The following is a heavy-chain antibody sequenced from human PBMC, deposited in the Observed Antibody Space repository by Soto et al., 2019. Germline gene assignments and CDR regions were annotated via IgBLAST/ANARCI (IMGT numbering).Heavy chain of an antibody. CDR2: ISGSGGST. Sequence: QPGGSLRLSCAASGFTFSSYAMSWVRQAPGKGLEWVSAISGSGGSTYYADSVKGRFTISRDNSKNTLYLQMNSLRAEDTAVYYCAKEWELLPLQINWFDPWGQGTLVTVSS. CDR3: AKEWELLPLQINWFDP. D-gene: IGHD1-26*01. J-gene: IGHJ5*02. CDR1: GFTFSSYA. V-gene: IGHV3-23*01.